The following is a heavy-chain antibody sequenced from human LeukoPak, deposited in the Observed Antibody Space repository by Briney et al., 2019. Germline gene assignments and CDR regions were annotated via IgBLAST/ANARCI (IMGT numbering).Heavy chain of an antibody. CDR2: ISGSGVAT. J-gene: IGHJ4*02. V-gene: IGHV3-23*01. D-gene: IGHD3-3*01. Sequence: PGGSLRLSCAASGFTFSSYAMSWVRQAPGKGLEWVSAISGSGVATYYADSVKGRFTISRDNSQNTLYLQMNSLRAGDTAVYYCAKGNYDFWSGYPGLSYFDSWGQGTLVTVSS. CDR1: GFTFSSYA. CDR3: AKGNYDFWSGYPGLSYFDS.